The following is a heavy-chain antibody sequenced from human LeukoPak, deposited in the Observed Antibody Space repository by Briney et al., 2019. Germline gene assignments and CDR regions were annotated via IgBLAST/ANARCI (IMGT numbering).Heavy chain of an antibody. CDR3: VRHTTSGWYQVVY. CDR1: GGSISSYF. V-gene: IGHV4-59*01. D-gene: IGHD6-19*01. J-gene: IGHJ4*02. CDR2: ITYSGST. Sequence: SETLSLTCNVSGGSISSYFWSWIRQPPGKGLEWIGFITYSGSTDHNPSLKSRVTISVDASKNQFSLKLTSVTAADTAVYYCVRHTTSGWYQVVYWGQGTLVTVSS.